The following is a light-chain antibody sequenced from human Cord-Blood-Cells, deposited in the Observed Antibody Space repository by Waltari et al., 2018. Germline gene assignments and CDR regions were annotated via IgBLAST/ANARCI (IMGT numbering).Light chain of an antibody. CDR1: SSDVGGYNY. CDR2: EVS. Sequence: QSALTQPPSASGSPGQSVPISCTGTSSDVGGYNYAPWYQQHPGKAPKLMIYEVSKRPSGVPDRFSGSKSGNTASLTVSGLQAEDEADYYCSSYAGSNNLVFGGGTKLTVL. J-gene: IGLJ3*02. CDR3: SSYAGSNNLV. V-gene: IGLV2-8*01.